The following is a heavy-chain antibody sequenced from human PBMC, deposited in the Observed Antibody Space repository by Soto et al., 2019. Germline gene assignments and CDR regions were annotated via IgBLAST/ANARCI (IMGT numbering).Heavy chain of an antibody. CDR1: GGSISSSSYY. J-gene: IGHJ6*02. CDR2: IYYSGST. Sequence: QLQLQESGPGLVKPSETLSLTCTVSGGSISSSSYYWGWIRQPPGKGLEWIGSIYYSGSTYYNPSLKSRVTISVDTSKNQFSLKLSSVTAADTAVYYCARDYGDYVGRYYYGMDVWGQGTTVTVSS. D-gene: IGHD4-17*01. CDR3: ARDYGDYVGRYYYGMDV. V-gene: IGHV4-39*02.